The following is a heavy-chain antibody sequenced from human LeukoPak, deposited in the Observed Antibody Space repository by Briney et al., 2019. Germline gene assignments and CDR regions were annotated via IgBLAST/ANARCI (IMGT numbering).Heavy chain of an antibody. D-gene: IGHD1-26*01. CDR2: ISPSGGTT. J-gene: IGHJ4*02. V-gene: IGHV1-46*01. CDR3: ARDLSGNKYGHFDY. CDR1: GYTFTNYY. Sequence: ASVEVSCKASGYTFTNYYFHWVRQAPGQGLEWMGIISPSGGTTNYAQKFQGRLTMTRDTSTSTVYMELSSLRSEDTAVCYCARDLSGNKYGHFDYWGQGTLVTVSS.